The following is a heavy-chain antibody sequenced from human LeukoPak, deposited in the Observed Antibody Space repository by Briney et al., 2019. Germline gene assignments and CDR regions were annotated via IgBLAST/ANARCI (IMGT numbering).Heavy chain of an antibody. CDR1: GVSFSGYY. D-gene: IGHD6-13*01. V-gene: IGHV4-34*01. J-gene: IGHJ4*02. Sequence: SETLSLTCAVYGVSFSGYYWSWIRQPPGKGLEWIGEINHSGSTNYNPSLKSRVTMSVDTSKNQFSLKLSSVTAADTAVYYCARSSSWYVQADYWGQGTLVTVSS. CDR3: ARSSSWYVQADY. CDR2: INHSGST.